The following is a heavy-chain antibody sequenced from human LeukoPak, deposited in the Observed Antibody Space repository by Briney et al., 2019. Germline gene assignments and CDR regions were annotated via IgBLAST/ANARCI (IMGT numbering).Heavy chain of an antibody. CDR3: ARDSFYGSGTYYNAGGRFDY. Sequence: GGSLRLSCAASGFTFSDYGMHWVRQAPGKGLEWVAVIWYDGSNKYYADSVKGRFTISRDNAKNSLYLQMNSLRDEDTAVYYCARDSFYGSGTYYNAGGRFDYWGQGTLVTVSS. CDR1: GFTFSDYG. D-gene: IGHD3-10*01. V-gene: IGHV3-33*08. J-gene: IGHJ4*02. CDR2: IWYDGSNK.